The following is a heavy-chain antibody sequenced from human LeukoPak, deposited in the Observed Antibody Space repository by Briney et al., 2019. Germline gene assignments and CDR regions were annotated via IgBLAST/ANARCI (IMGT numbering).Heavy chain of an antibody. CDR1: EFSLRTGAVP. CDR3: VRWPSPRTSSRYFGY. Sequence: ESAPTLVKPSETLTLTCSYSEFSLRTGAVPMDWLRQPPGKALQWLAHVYWDDDKRYSPFLTSRLIITTVTPKNQVVLSVSNVGPVDTATYYCVRWPSPRTSSRYFGYWGQGTLVTGSS. J-gene: IGHJ4*02. CDR2: VYWDDDK. V-gene: IGHV2-5*02. D-gene: IGHD6-6*01.